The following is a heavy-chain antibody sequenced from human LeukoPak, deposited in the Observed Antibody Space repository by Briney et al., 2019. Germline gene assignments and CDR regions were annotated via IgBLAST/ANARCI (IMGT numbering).Heavy chain of an antibody. CDR1: GFTFRHYA. V-gene: IGHV3-30-3*01. J-gene: IGHJ4*02. CDR3: ARESYGDYYFDY. Sequence: PGGSLRLSCAASGFTFRHYAMHWVRQAPGKGLEWVAVRAYDGSNRYYAGSVKGRFTISRDNSKTTLYLQMNSLRPEDTAVYSCARESYGDYYFDYWGQGTLVTVSS. D-gene: IGHD4-17*01. CDR2: RAYDGSNR.